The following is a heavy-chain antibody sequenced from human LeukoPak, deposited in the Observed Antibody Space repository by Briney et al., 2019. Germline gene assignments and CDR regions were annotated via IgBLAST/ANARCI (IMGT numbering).Heavy chain of an antibody. Sequence: PGGSLRLSCAASGFTFSSYAMSWVRQAPGKGLEWVSAISGSGGSTYYADSVKGRFTISRDNSKNTLYLQMNSLRAEDTAVYYCAKGGYYYDILTGYYIRIPPGQTDDYWGQGTLVTVSS. J-gene: IGHJ4*02. D-gene: IGHD3-9*01. V-gene: IGHV3-23*01. CDR3: AKGGYYYDILTGYYIRIPPGQTDDY. CDR1: GFTFSSYA. CDR2: ISGSGGST.